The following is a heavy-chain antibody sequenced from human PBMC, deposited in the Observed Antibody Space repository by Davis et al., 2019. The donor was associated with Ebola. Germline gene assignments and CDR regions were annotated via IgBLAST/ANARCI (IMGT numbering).Heavy chain of an antibody. D-gene: IGHD5-12*01. J-gene: IGHJ6*02. CDR1: GYTFTGYY. V-gene: IGHV1-2*02. CDR2: INPNSGDT. CDR3: ARDSSGYEYYYYGMDV. Sequence: SVNVSCKASGYTFTGYYMHWVRQAPGQGLEWLGWINPNSGDTNYAQKFQGRVTMTRDTSTSTVYMELSRLRSEDTAVYYCARDSSGYEYYYYGMDVWGQGTTVTVSS.